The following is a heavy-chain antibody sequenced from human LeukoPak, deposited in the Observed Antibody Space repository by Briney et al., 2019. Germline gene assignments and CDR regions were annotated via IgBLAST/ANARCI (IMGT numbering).Heavy chain of an antibody. CDR3: ARAPLYSGYENNWFDP. CDR2: IKQDGSEK. D-gene: IGHD5-12*01. J-gene: IGHJ5*02. CDR1: GFTFSSYW. V-gene: IGHV3-7*01. Sequence: GGSLRLSCAASGFTFSSYWMSWVRQAPGKGLEWVANIKQDGSEKYYVDSVKGRFTISRDNAKNSLYLQMNSLRAEDTAVYYCARAPLYSGYENNWFDPWGQGTLVTVSS.